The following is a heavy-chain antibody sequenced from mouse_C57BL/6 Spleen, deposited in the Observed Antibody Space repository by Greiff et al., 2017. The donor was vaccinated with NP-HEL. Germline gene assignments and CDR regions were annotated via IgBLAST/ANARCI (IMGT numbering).Heavy chain of an antibody. D-gene: IGHD2-1*01. CDR3: AIIYYGGRYYAMDY. CDR1: GYTFTDYN. CDR2: INPNNGGT. Sequence: DVQLQESGPELVKPGASVKIPCKASGYTFTDYNMDWVKQSHGKSLEWIGDINPNNGGTIYNQKFKGKATLTVDKSSSTAYMELRSLTSEDTAVYYCAIIYYGGRYYAMDYWGQGTSVTVSS. V-gene: IGHV1-18*01. J-gene: IGHJ4*01.